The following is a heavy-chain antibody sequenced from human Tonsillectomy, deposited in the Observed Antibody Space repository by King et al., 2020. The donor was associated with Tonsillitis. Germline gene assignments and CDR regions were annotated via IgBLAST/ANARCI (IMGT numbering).Heavy chain of an antibody. V-gene: IGHV3-7*04. CDR3: TRGGTWAVDS. CDR2: INEDGSER. Sequence: VQLVESGGGLVQPGGSLRLSCVASGFTFSTYWMSWVRQAPGKGLEWGANINEDGSERYYVYSVKGRFSVPRDNAKNSLYLEINNLRAGDTAVYYCTRGGTWAVDSWGQGTPVTVSS. J-gene: IGHJ4*02. CDR1: GFTFSTYW. D-gene: IGHD1-1*01.